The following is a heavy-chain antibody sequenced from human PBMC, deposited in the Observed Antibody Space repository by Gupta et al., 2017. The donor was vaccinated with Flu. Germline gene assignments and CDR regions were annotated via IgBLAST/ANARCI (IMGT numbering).Heavy chain of an antibody. Sequence: QVQLVQSGAEVQKTGASVQVTCKATGYSSGSFVFNWVRQAPGQGLEWVGYMNPKDGFTDSPQKFQGRVHLTGDTSTTTAYMELSGLTSDDTAVYYCVTGPPRQWFEHWGQGTLLTVSS. CDR2: MNPKDGFT. CDR3: VTGPPRQWFEH. CDR1: GYSSGSFV. J-gene: IGHJ5*01. V-gene: IGHV1-8*01.